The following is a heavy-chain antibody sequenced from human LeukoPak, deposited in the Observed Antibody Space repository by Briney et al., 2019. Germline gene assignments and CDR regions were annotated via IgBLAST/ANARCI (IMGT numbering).Heavy chain of an antibody. CDR2: ISYDGSNK. J-gene: IGHJ4*02. V-gene: IGHV3-30*04. CDR3: ARDRLIKTMIAVAY. Sequence: GGSLRLSCAASGFTFSSYAMHWIRQAPGKGLEWVAVISYDGSNKYYADSVKGRFTISRDNSKNTLYLQMNSLRAEDTAVYYCARDRLIKTMIAVAYWGQGTLVTVSS. CDR1: GFTFSSYA. D-gene: IGHD3-22*01.